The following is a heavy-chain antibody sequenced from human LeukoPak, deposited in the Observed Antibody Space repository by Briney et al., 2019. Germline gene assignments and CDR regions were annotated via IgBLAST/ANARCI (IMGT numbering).Heavy chain of an antibody. Sequence: SETLSLTCAVSGGSISSYYWSWILQPAGKGLLWIGRIYTSGTTNYNPSLKSRVTMSVDTSKNQFSLNLNSVTAADTAVYYCARTSPRAATFDYWGQGTLVTVSS. CDR3: ARTSPRAATFDY. CDR2: IYTSGTT. V-gene: IGHV4-4*07. CDR1: GGSISSYY. D-gene: IGHD2-15*01. J-gene: IGHJ4*02.